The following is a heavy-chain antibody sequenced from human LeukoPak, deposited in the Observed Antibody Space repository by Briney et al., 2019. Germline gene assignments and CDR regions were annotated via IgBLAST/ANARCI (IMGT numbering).Heavy chain of an antibody. CDR2: ISSSSSYI. Sequence: GGSLRLSCAASGFTFSSYSMNWVRQAPGKGLEWVSSISSSSSYIYYADSVKGRFTISRDNAKNSLYLQMNSLGAEDTAVYYCAREEQWLVPGPFDYWGQGTLVTVSS. CDR1: GFTFSSYS. D-gene: IGHD6-19*01. CDR3: AREEQWLVPGPFDY. V-gene: IGHV3-21*01. J-gene: IGHJ4*02.